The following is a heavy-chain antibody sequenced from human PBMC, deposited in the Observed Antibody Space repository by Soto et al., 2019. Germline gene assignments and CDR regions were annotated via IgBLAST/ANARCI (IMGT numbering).Heavy chain of an antibody. D-gene: IGHD6-13*01. J-gene: IGHJ4*02. CDR1: GGSISSGDYY. CDR2: IYYSGST. CDR3: ARERGGSSWEHDY. V-gene: IGHV4-30-4*01. Sequence: SETLSLTCTVSGGSISSGDYYWSWIRQPPGKGLEWIGYIYYSGSTYYNPSLKSRVTISVDTSKNQFSLKLSSVTAADTAVYYCARERGGSSWEHDYWGQGTLVTVSS.